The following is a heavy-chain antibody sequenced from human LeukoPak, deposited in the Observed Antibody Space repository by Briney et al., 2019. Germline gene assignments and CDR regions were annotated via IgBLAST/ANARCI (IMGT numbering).Heavy chain of an antibody. CDR3: ARDGSYYYDSSGCDY. CDR1: GYTFTSYG. V-gene: IGHV1-18*01. CDR2: ISAYNGNT. D-gene: IGHD3-22*01. J-gene: IGHJ4*02. Sequence: ASVKVSCKASGYTFTSYGISWVRQAPGQGLEWMGWISAYNGNTNYAQKLQGRVTMTTDTSTSTAYMELRSLRSDDTAVCYCARDGSYYYDSSGCDYWGQGTLVTVSS.